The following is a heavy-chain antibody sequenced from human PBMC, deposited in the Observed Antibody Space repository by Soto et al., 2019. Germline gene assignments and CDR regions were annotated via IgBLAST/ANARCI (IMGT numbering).Heavy chain of an antibody. J-gene: IGHJ4*02. Sequence: QVQLVQSGAAVKKPGASVKVSCKASGYTFTSYGISWVRQAPGQGLEWMGWISAYNGNTNYAQKLQCRITMTIDTLTSTAYMELRSLRSDDTALYYCARVPDGHTGRFYFDYWGQGTLVAVAS. CDR2: ISAYNGNT. D-gene: IGHD3-3*01. CDR1: GYTFTSYG. CDR3: ARVPDGHTGRFYFDY. V-gene: IGHV1-18*01.